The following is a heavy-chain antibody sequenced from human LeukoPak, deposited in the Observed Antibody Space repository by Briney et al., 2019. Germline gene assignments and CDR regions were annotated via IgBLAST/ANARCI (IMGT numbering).Heavy chain of an antibody. V-gene: IGHV1-2*02. D-gene: IGHD5-24*01. CDR2: INPNSGGT. CDR3: ARDSGDGYNPVDY. J-gene: IGHJ4*02. Sequence: GASVKVSCKASGYTFTDYYVHWVRQAPGQGLEWMGWINPNSGGTHYAQKFQGRVTMTRDTSISTAYMELSSLRSDDPAVYYCARDSGDGYNPVDYWGQGTLITVSS. CDR1: GYTFTDYY.